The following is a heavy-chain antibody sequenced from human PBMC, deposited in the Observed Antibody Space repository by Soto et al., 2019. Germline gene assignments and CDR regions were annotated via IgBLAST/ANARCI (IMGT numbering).Heavy chain of an antibody. CDR2: IKSKTDGGTT. V-gene: IGHV3-15*01. Sequence: EVQLVESGGGLVKPGGSLRLSCAASGFTFSNAWMSWVRQAPGKGLEWVGRIKSKTDGGTTDYAAPVKGRFTISRDDSKNTLYLQMNSLKTEDTAVYYCTTRIVVVPAASSLDYWGQGTLVTVSS. CDR1: GFTFSNAW. D-gene: IGHD2-2*01. J-gene: IGHJ4*02. CDR3: TTRIVVVPAASSLDY.